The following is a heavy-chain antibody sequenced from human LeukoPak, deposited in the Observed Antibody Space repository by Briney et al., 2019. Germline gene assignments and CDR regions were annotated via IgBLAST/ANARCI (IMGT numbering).Heavy chain of an antibody. CDR2: MNPNSGGR. V-gene: IGHV1-8*01. D-gene: IGHD3-16*02. CDR3: ARGLRSDY. CDR1: GYIFSNYD. Sequence: GASVKVSCKASGYIFSNYDINWVRQAPGHGLEWMGWMNPNSGGRVYAQKFQGRVTMTRNSSINTAYMELTSLRSDDRAVYYCARGLRSDYWGQGTLVTVSS. J-gene: IGHJ4*02.